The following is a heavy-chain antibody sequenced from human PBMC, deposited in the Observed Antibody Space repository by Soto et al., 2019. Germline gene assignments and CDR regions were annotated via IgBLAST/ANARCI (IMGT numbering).Heavy chain of an antibody. CDR3: ARDCSRTCCSVWKL. D-gene: IGHD2-2*01. CDR2: ITGSSETT. Sequence: EVQLLESGGGLVQPGGSLRLSCAASGFTFSNYAMTWVRQAPGKGLEWVSGITGSSETTYYADSVKGRFTISRDNSKNTVYLQLNSLRAEDSAVYYCARDCSRTCCSVWKLWGQGTLVTVSP. J-gene: IGHJ4*02. CDR1: GFTFSNYA. V-gene: IGHV3-23*01.